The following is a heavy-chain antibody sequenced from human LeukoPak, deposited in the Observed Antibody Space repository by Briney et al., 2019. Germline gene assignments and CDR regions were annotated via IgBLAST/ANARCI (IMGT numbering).Heavy chain of an antibody. CDR1: GFTFSKFG. D-gene: IGHD3-9*01. CDR2: VWNDGSKN. CDR3: AKGRYFDWLYPVD. J-gene: IGHJ4*02. V-gene: IGHV3-33*06. Sequence: GGSLRLSCAASGFTFSKFGMHWVRQTPGKGLEWVALVWNDGSKNYYADSVKGRFTISRDNSKDTLYLLLNSLRAEDTAVYYCAKGRYFDWLYPVDWGQGTLVTVSS.